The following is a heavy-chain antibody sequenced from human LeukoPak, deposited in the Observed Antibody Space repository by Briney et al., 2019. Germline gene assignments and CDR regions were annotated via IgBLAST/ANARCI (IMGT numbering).Heavy chain of an antibody. CDR2: ISSSSSYI. V-gene: IGHV3-21*01. CDR3: AREGGSGSYYFDY. J-gene: IGHJ4*02. CDR1: GFTFSSYS. D-gene: IGHD3-10*01. Sequence: PGGSLRLSCAASGFTFSSYSMNWVRPAPGKGLEWVSSISSSSSYIYYADSVKGRFTISRDNAKNSLYLQMNSLRAEDTAVYYCAREGGSGSYYFDYWGQGTLVTVSS.